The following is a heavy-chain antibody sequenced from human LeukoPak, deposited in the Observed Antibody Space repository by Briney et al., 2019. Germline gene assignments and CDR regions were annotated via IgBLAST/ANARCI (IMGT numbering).Heavy chain of an antibody. Sequence: PSETLSLTCTVSGGSISSSSYYWGWIRQPPGKGLEWIGSIYYSGSTYYNPSLKSRVTISVDTSKNQFSLKLSSVTAADTAVYYCARVRTGYSSSWYTPSWFDPWGQGTLVTVSS. D-gene: IGHD6-13*01. V-gene: IGHV4-39*07. CDR3: ARVRTGYSSSWYTPSWFDP. CDR2: IYYSGST. J-gene: IGHJ5*02. CDR1: GGSISSSSYY.